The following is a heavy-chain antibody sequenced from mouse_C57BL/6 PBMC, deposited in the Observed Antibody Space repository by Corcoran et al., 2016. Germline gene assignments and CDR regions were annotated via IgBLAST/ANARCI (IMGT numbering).Heavy chain of an antibody. CDR1: GYTFTTYG. Sequence: QIQLVQSGPELKKPGETVKISCKASGYTFTTYGMSWVKQAPGKGLKWMGWINTYSGVPTYADDFKGRFAFSLETSARTAYLQINNLKNEDTATYFCAPGVYYYGSSFFFDYWGQGTTLTVSS. V-gene: IGHV9-3*01. CDR2: INTYSGVP. D-gene: IGHD1-1*01. J-gene: IGHJ2*01. CDR3: APGVYYYGSSFFFDY.